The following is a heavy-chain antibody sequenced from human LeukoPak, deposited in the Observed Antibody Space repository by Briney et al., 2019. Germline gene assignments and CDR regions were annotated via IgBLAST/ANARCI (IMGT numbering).Heavy chain of an antibody. CDR2: INWNGGST. Sequence: GGSLRLSCASSGFTFDDYGMSWVRQAPGKGLEWASGINWNGGSTGYADSVKGRFTISRDNAKNSLYLQMNSLRVEDTALYYCARGLFSGSPGFSYYFDYWGQGTLVTVSS. V-gene: IGHV3-20*04. CDR3: ARGLFSGSPGFSYYFDY. J-gene: IGHJ4*02. D-gene: IGHD1-26*01. CDR1: GFTFDDYG.